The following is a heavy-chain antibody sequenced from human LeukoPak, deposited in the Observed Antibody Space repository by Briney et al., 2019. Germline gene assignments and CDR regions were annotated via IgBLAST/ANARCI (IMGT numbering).Heavy chain of an antibody. V-gene: IGHV1-8*01. D-gene: IGHD2-2*01. CDR2: ISAYNGNT. Sequence: GASVKVSCKASGYTFTSYDINWVRQATGQGLEWMGWISAYNGNTSYAQKFQGRVTMTRDTSTSTVYMELSSLRSEDTAVYYCARGYCSSTSCYYRKGWFDPWGQGTLVTVSS. CDR3: ARGYCSSTSCYYRKGWFDP. J-gene: IGHJ5*02. CDR1: GYTFTSYD.